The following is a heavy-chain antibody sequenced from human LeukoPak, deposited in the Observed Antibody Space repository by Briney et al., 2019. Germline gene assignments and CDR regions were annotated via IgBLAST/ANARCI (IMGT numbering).Heavy chain of an antibody. CDR1: GFTFSSYS. CDR2: ISSSSSYI. D-gene: IGHD3-10*01. Sequence: GGSLRLSCAASGFTFSSYSMNWVRQAPGKGLEWVSSISSSSSYIYYADSVKGRFTISRDNSKNTLYLQMNSLRAEDTAVYYCAKGGLGSGRSFDYWGQGTLVTVSS. J-gene: IGHJ4*02. CDR3: AKGGLGSGRSFDY. V-gene: IGHV3-21*04.